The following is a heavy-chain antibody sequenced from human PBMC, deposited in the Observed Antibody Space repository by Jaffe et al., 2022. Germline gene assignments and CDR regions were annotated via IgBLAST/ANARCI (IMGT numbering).Heavy chain of an antibody. J-gene: IGHJ6*03. V-gene: IGHV1-69*01. CDR1: GGTFSSYA. CDR2: IIPIFGTA. D-gene: IGHD4-17*01. CDR3: ARGGEGDYEDYYYYYYMDV. Sequence: QVQLVQSGAEVKKPGSSVKVSCKASGGTFSSYAISWVRQAPGQGLEWMGGIIPIFGTANYAQKFQGRVTITADESTSTAYMELSSLRSEDTAVYYCARGGEGDYEDYYYYYYMDVWGKGTTVTVSS.